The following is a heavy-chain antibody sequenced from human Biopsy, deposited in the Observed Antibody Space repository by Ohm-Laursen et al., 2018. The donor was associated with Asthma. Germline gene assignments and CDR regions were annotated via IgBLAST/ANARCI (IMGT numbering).Heavy chain of an antibody. CDR1: GFTFSSYG. CDR2: ISYDGSNK. CDR3: ASQSSGPDFWSGYYYFDY. V-gene: IGHV3-30*03. J-gene: IGHJ4*02. D-gene: IGHD3-3*01. Sequence: SLRLSCTASGFTFSSYGMHLVRQAPGKGLEWVAVISYDGSNKYYADSVKGRFTISRDNSKNTLYLQMNSLRAEDTAVYYCASQSSGPDFWSGYYYFDYWGQGTLVTVSS.